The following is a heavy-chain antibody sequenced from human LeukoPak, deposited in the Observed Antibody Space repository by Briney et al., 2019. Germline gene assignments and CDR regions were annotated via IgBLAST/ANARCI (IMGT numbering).Heavy chain of an antibody. CDR3: AGERTSTYGDIDG. V-gene: IGHV3-53*01. Sequence: PGGSLRLSCAPSGFTVSSNYMNCVRQAPGKGLEWVSLIYTGDSTYYADSVKGRFTISRDNSKNTLYLQMNSLRAEDTAVYFCAGERTSTYGDIDGWGQGTLVIVSS. J-gene: IGHJ4*02. CDR2: IYTGDST. CDR1: GFTVSSNY. D-gene: IGHD4-17*01.